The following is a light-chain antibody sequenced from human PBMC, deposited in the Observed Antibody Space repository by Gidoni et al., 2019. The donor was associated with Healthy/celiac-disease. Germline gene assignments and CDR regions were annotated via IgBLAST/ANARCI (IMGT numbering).Light chain of an antibody. Sequence: EIVLTQSPATLSLSPGERATLSCRASQSDSSYLAWYQQKPGQAPRLLIYDASNRATGIPARFSGSGSGTDFTITISSLEPEEFAVYYCQQRSTGGTFGQGTKLEIK. CDR3: QQRSTGGT. CDR2: DAS. V-gene: IGKV3-11*01. J-gene: IGKJ2*02. CDR1: QSDSSY.